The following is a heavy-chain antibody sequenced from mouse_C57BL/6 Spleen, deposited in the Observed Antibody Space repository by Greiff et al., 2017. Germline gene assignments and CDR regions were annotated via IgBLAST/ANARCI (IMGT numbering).Heavy chain of an antibody. V-gene: IGHV1-69*01. J-gene: IGHJ2*01. CDR3: ARSLPYYFAY. CDR1: GYTFTSYW. D-gene: IGHD2-1*01. CDR2: IDPSDSYT. Sequence: QVQLQQPGAELVMPGASVKLSCKASGYTFTSYWMHWVKQRPGQGLEWIGEIDPSDSYTNYNQKFKGKSTLTVDKSSSTASMQLSSLTSEDSAVYYCARSLPYYFAYWGQGTTLTVSS.